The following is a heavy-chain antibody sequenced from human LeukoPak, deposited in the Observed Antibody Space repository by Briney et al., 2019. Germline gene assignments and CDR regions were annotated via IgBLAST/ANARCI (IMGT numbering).Heavy chain of an antibody. Sequence: GGSLRLSCAASGFTFSSYAMSWVRQAPGKGLEWVSGISGSGGSTYYADSVKGRFTISRDNTKNTLYLQMNSLRAEDTAVYYCAKSSYYDTSGYFREYYFDYWGQGTLVTVSP. J-gene: IGHJ4*02. CDR1: GFTFSSYA. CDR2: ISGSGGST. D-gene: IGHD3-22*01. V-gene: IGHV3-23*01. CDR3: AKSSYYDTSGYFREYYFDY.